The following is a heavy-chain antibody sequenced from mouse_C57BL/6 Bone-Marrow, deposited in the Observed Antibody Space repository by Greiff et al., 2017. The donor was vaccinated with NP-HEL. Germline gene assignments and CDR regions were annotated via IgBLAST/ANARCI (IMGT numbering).Heavy chain of an antibody. CDR3: ARDRGYGDY. D-gene: IGHD2-2*01. Sequence: EVKLAESGGGLVKPGGSLKLSCAASGFTFSSYAMSWVRQTPEKRLEWVATISDGGSYTYYPDNVKGRFTISRDNAKNNLYLQMSHLKSEDTAMYYCARDRGYGDYWGQGTTLTVSS. CDR1: GFTFSSYA. CDR2: ISDGGSYT. V-gene: IGHV5-4*01. J-gene: IGHJ2*01.